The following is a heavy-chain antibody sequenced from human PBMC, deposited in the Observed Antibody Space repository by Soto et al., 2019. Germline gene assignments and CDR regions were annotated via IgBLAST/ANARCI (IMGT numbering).Heavy chain of an antibody. J-gene: IGHJ3*02. Sequence: QVQLVQSGAEVKKTGSSVKLSCKASGGTFSSYAFSWVRQAPRQGLEWMGGIIPMFRTPNYAQKFRDRVTITADESTTTLYMDLTVLKSDYTALYFCASMPSVILNSYGFVTPFDIWGQGTMVTVSS. CDR1: GGTFSSYA. V-gene: IGHV1-69*12. D-gene: IGHD2-2*01. CDR3: ASMPSVILNSYGFVTPFDI. CDR2: IIPMFRTP.